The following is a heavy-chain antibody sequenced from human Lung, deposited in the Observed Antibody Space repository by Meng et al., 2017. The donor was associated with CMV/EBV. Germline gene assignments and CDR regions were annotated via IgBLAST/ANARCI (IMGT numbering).Heavy chain of an antibody. CDR2: ISYDGSNK. V-gene: IGHV3-30*04. D-gene: IGHD3-3*01. CDR1: GFTFSSYA. J-gene: IGHJ3*01. Sequence: GESXKISXAASGFTFSSYAMHWVRQAPGKGLEWVAVISYDGSNKYYADSVKGRFTISRDNSKTTLYLQMNSLRAEDTAVYYCARDSDDYDFWSAYYTDAFDFWGQGXMVTVSS. CDR3: ARDSDDYDFWSAYYTDAFDF.